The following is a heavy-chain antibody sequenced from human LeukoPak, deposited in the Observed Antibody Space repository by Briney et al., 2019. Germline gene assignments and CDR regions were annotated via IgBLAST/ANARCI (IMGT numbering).Heavy chain of an antibody. V-gene: IGHV3-7*01. CDR3: ARDGGIVATISWASDY. J-gene: IGHJ4*02. CDR1: GFTFSSYW. D-gene: IGHD5-12*01. CDR2: IKQDGSEK. Sequence: GGSLRLSCAASGFTFSSYWMSWVRQAPGKGLERVANIKQDGSEKYYVDSVKGRFTISRDNAKNSLYLQMNSLRAEDTAVYYCARDGGIVATISWASDYWGQGTLVTVSS.